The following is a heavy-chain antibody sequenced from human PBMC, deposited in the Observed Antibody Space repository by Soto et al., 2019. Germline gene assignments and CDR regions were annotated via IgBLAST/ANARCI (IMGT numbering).Heavy chain of an antibody. CDR2: FDPEDGET. Sequence: ASVKVSCKGSGYTLTELSMHWLRQAPGKGLEWMGGFDPEDGETIYAQKFQGRVTMTEDTSTDTAYMELSSLRSEDTAVYYCATHFYYYGSGSSLTLVDYWGQGTLVTVSS. V-gene: IGHV1-24*01. CDR1: GYTLTELS. J-gene: IGHJ4*02. CDR3: ATHFYYYGSGSSLTLVDY. D-gene: IGHD3-10*01.